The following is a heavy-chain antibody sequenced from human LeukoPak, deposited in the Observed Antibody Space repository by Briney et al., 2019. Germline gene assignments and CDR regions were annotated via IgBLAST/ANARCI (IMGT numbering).Heavy chain of an antibody. V-gene: IGHV4-39*01. CDR2: IYYSGST. Sequence: PSETLSLTCTVSGGSISSSSYYWGWIRQPPGKGLEWTGSIYYSGSTYYNPSLKSRVTISVDTSKNQFSLKLSSVTAADTAVYYCARLPWSSSWYAGWFDPWGQGTLVTVSS. J-gene: IGHJ5*02. CDR1: GGSISSSSYY. D-gene: IGHD6-13*01. CDR3: ARLPWSSSWYAGWFDP.